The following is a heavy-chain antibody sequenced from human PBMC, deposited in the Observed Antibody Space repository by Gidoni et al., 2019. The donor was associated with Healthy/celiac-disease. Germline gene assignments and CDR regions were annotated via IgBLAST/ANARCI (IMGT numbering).Heavy chain of an antibody. J-gene: IGHJ5*02. CDR1: GLTFSSYR. D-gene: IGHD3-10*01. CDR3: ATYGSGSYYNGYNWFDP. CDR2: ISSSSSYI. Sequence: EVQLVESGGGLVKPGGSLRPSCAASGLTFSSYRMNWVRQAPGKGLEWVSSISSSSSYIYYADSVKGRFTISRDNAKNSLYLQMNSLRAEDTAVYYCATYGSGSYYNGYNWFDPWGQGTLVTVSS. V-gene: IGHV3-21*01.